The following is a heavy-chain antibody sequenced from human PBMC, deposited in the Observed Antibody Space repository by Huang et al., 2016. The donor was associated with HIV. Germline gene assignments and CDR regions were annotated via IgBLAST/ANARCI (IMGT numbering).Heavy chain of an antibody. Sequence: QITLKESGPTLVKPTQTLTLTCTFSGFSITTDGAGVGWIRQPPGKAREWLALIFWDDDKRYSPSLKNRLSITKDTSKNQVVLTMTNMDPVDTATYFCAHRQTYDFWSGSFDSWGQGTLVTVSS. J-gene: IGHJ4*02. CDR1: GFSITTDGAG. V-gene: IGHV2-5*02. CDR2: IFWDDDK. D-gene: IGHD3-3*01. CDR3: AHRQTYDFWSGSFDS.